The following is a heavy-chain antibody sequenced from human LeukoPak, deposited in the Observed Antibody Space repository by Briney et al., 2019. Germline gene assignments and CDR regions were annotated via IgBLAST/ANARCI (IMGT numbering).Heavy chain of an antibody. V-gene: IGHV3-30*04. Sequence: GRSLRLSCAASGFTFSSYAMHWVRQAPGKGLEWVAVISYDGSNKYYADSVKGRFTISRDNSKNTLYLQMNSLRAEDTAVYYCARDLVSGYSYGAREAFDIWGQGTMVTVSP. D-gene: IGHD5-18*01. CDR3: ARDLVSGYSYGAREAFDI. J-gene: IGHJ3*02. CDR2: ISYDGSNK. CDR1: GFTFSSYA.